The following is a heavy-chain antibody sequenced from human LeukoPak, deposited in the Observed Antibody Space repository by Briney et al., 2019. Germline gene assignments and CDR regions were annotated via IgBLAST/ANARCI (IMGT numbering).Heavy chain of an antibody. Sequence: ASVKVSCKASGYTFTSYGISWVRQAPGQGLEWMGWISAYNGNTNYAQKLQGRVTMTTDTSTSTAYMELRSLRSDDTAVYYCATHRGDIVVVPAAPPGAFDIWGQGTMVTVSS. J-gene: IGHJ3*02. D-gene: IGHD2-2*01. CDR1: GYTFTSYG. V-gene: IGHV1-18*01. CDR2: ISAYNGNT. CDR3: ATHRGDIVVVPAAPPGAFDI.